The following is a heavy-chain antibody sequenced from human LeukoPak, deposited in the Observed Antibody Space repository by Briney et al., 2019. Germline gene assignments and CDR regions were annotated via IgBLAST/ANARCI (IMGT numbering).Heavy chain of an antibody. J-gene: IGHJ5*02. D-gene: IGHD5-24*01. Sequence: GGSLRLSCAASGFTFSSHWMHWVRQAPGKGLVWVSRINSDGSTTTYADSVKGRFTISRDNAKNSLYLQMNSLRVEDTAVYYCARGPLGGYNSAWFDPWGQGTLVTVSS. CDR2: INSDGSTT. CDR1: GFTFSSHW. CDR3: ARGPLGGYNSAWFDP. V-gene: IGHV3-74*01.